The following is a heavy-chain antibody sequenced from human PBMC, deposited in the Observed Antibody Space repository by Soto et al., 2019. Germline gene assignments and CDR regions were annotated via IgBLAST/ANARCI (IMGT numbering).Heavy chain of an antibody. CDR3: ARRHSSSWYGLDY. Sequence: SETLSLTCAVSGYSIISGYYWGFIRQPPGKGLEWIGSIYHSGSTYYNPSLKSRVSISVDTSKNQFSLRLSSVTAADTAMYYCARRHSSSWYGLDYWGQGTLVTVSS. CDR1: GYSIISGYY. V-gene: IGHV4-38-2*01. J-gene: IGHJ4*02. D-gene: IGHD6-13*01. CDR2: IYHSGST.